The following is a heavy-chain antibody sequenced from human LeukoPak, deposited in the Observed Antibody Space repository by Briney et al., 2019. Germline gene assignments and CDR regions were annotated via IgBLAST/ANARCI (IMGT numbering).Heavy chain of an antibody. J-gene: IGHJ3*02. V-gene: IGHV1-8*01. Sequence: GASVKVSCKASGYTFTSYDINWVRQATGQGLEWMGWLNPNNGNTGYAQKFQGRVAMTGNTYTTTAYMELTGLSSEDTAVCYCARGSLWLGEFDFFDIWGQGTAVTVSS. CDR2: LNPNNGNT. CDR1: GYTFTSYD. CDR3: ARGSLWLGEFDFFDI. D-gene: IGHD3-10*01.